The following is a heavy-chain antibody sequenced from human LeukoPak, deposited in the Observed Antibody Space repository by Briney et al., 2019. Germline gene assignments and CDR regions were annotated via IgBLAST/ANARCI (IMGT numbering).Heavy chain of an antibody. D-gene: IGHD6-13*01. Sequence: PSETLSLTCAVSGYSISSGYCWGWIRQPPGKGLEWSGSMYHSGGTYYNPSLKSRVTRTVATSKKQFSLKLSSVTAADPAVYYCASLYSLYYYYYYIHVWGTGSTVTVSS. CDR3: ASLYSLYYYYYYIHV. V-gene: IGHV4-38-2*01. CDR2: MYHSGGT. CDR1: GYSISSGYC. J-gene: IGHJ6*03.